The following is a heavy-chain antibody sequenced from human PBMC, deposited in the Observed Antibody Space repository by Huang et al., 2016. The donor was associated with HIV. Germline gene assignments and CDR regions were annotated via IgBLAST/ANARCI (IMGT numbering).Heavy chain of an antibody. J-gene: IGHJ4*02. Sequence: EVQLVESGGGLVQPGGSLRLSCAASGFTFSSYWMSWVRPAPGKGLEWVANIKQDGREKYYVDAVKGRFTISRDNAKNSLYLQMNSLRAEDTAVYYCASRGYSYGYFDYWGQGTLVTVSS. CDR2: IKQDGREK. D-gene: IGHD5-18*01. CDR3: ASRGYSYGYFDY. CDR1: GFTFSSYW. V-gene: IGHV3-7*01.